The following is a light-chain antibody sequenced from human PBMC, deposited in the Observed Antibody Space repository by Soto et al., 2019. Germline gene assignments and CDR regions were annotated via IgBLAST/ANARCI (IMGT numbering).Light chain of an antibody. CDR2: DVS. V-gene: IGLV2-14*01. CDR3: SSYTSSSVV. CDR1: SSDVGGYNY. J-gene: IGLJ2*01. Sequence: VLTQPASVSGSPGQSITISCTGTSSDVGGYNYVSWYQQHPGKAPKLMIYDVSNRPSGVSNRFSGSKSGNTASLTISGLQAEDEADYYCSSYTSSSVVFGGGTKLTVL.